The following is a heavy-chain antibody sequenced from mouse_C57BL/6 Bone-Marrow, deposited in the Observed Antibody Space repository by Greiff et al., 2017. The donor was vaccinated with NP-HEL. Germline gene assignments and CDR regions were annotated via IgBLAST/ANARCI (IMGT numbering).Heavy chain of an antibody. V-gene: IGHV5-4*01. CDR3: ARDLDYGSSYRRFAY. Sequence: EVKLVESGGGLVKPGGSLKLSCAASGFTFSSYAMSWVRQTPEKRLEWVATISDGGSYTYYPDNVKGRFTISRDNAKNNLYLQMSHLKSEDTAMYYCARDLDYGSSYRRFAYWGQGTLVTVSA. D-gene: IGHD1-1*01. J-gene: IGHJ3*01. CDR2: ISDGGSYT. CDR1: GFTFSSYA.